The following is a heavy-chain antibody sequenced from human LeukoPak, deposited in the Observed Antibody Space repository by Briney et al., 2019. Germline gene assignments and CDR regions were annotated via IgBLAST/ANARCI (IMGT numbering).Heavy chain of an antibody. V-gene: IGHV1-2*02. J-gene: IGHJ4*02. CDR3: ARDSAGYSSAWTYFDY. Sequence: GASVKVSCKASGYSFTGYYMHWVRQAPGQGLEWMGWINPNSGGTNYAQQFQGRVTMTKDTSISTAYMELSRLRSDDTAVYYCARDSAGYSSAWTYFDYWGQGALVTVSS. D-gene: IGHD6-19*01. CDR1: GYSFTGYY. CDR2: INPNSGGT.